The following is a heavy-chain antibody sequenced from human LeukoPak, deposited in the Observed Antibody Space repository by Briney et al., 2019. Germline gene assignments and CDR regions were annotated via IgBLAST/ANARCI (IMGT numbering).Heavy chain of an antibody. D-gene: IGHD6-19*01. CDR3: ARGILGRKWLGSQDY. CDR1: GYTFTSYD. CDR2: MNPNSGNT. Sequence: GASVKVSCKASGYTFTSYDINWVRQATGQGLEWMGWMNPNSGNTGYAQKFQGRVTMTRDTSISTAYMELSRLRSDDTAVYYCARGILGRKWLGSQDYWGQGTLVTVSS. V-gene: IGHV1-8*01. J-gene: IGHJ4*02.